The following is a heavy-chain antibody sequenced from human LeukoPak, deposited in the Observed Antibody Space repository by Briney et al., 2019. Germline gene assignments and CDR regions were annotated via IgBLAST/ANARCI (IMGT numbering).Heavy chain of an antibody. CDR3: ARDRATVTTWAFDI. CDR1: GGTFSSYT. CDR2: IIPIFGTA. J-gene: IGHJ3*02. Sequence: ASVKVSFKASGGTFSSYTISWVRQAPGQALEWMGGIIPIFGTANYAQNFQGRVTITADKFTRTAYMELSSLRSEDTAVYYCARDRATVTTWAFDIWGQGAMVTVSS. V-gene: IGHV1-69*06. D-gene: IGHD4-17*01.